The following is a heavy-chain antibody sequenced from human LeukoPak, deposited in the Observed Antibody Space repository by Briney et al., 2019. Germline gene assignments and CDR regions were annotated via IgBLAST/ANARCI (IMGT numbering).Heavy chain of an antibody. CDR3: ARDGVEMATTLIFDY. V-gene: IGHV1-69*04. J-gene: IGHJ4*02. CDR2: IIPIFDIA. D-gene: IGHD5-24*01. CDR1: GGTFSSYA. Sequence: SVKVSCKASGGTFSSYAISWVRQAPGQGLEWMGRIIPIFDIANYAQKFQGRVTITADKSTSTAYMELSSLRSEDTAVYYCARDGVEMATTLIFDYWGQGTLVTVSS.